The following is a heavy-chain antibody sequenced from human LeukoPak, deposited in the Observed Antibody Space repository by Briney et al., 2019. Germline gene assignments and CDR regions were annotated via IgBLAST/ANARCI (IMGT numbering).Heavy chain of an antibody. D-gene: IGHD2-15*01. CDR2: IYYSGST. CDR3: AGHKVVAADAFDI. CDR1: GGSISSYY. V-gene: IGHV4-59*08. Sequence: SETLSLTCTVSGGSISSYYWSWIRQPPGKGLEWIGYIYYSGSTNYNPSLKSRVTISVDTSKNQFSLKLSSVTAADTAVYYCAGHKVVAADAFDIWGQGTMVTVSS. J-gene: IGHJ3*02.